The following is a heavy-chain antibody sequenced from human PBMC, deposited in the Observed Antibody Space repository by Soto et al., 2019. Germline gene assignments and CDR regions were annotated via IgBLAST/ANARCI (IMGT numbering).Heavy chain of an antibody. CDR1: GYTFTSYY. D-gene: IGHD3-9*01. CDR2: INTSGGST. Sequence: ASVKVSCKASGYTFTSYYIHWVRQAPGQGLEWMGIINTSGGSTSYAQKFQGRATMTRDTSTSTVYLELSSLRSEDTAVYYCASVIPYYDILTGYPHYAFDIWGQGTMVTVSS. CDR3: ASVIPYYDILTGYPHYAFDI. V-gene: IGHV1-46*01. J-gene: IGHJ3*02.